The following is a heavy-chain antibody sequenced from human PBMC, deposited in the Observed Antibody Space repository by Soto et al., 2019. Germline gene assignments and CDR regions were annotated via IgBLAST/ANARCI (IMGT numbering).Heavy chain of an antibody. D-gene: IGHD2-2*02. V-gene: IGHV3-30-3*01. CDR3: ARDQYQLLYSVGGAMDY. CDR1: GFTFSSYA. J-gene: IGHJ4*02. CDR2: ISYDGTNK. Sequence: QVQLVESGGGVVQPGRSLRLSCAASGFTFSSYAMHWVRQAPSKGLEWVAVISYDGTNKYYADSVKGRFTISRDNSKNTLYLQMNSLRAEDTAVYYCARDQYQLLYSVGGAMDYWGQGTLVTVSS.